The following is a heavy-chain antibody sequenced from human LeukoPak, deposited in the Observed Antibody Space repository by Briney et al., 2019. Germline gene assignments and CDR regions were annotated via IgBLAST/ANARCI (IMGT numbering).Heavy chain of an antibody. CDR3: AAPIDYYDSSGYRDY. V-gene: IGHV3-7*01. D-gene: IGHD3-22*01. CDR1: GFTFSSYW. J-gene: IGHJ4*02. Sequence: GGSLRLSCAASGFTFSSYWMSWVRQAPGKGLEWVANIKQDGSEKYYVDSVKGRFTISRDNAKNSLYQQMNSLRAEDTAVYYCAAPIDYYDSSGYRDYWGQGTLVTVSS. CDR2: IKQDGSEK.